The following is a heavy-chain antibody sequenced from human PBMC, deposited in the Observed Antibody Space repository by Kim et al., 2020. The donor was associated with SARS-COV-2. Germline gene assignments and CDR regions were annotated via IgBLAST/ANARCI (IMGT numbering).Heavy chain of an antibody. CDR3: ARGDAMVRGVPPPPDY. Sequence: SETLSLTCTVSGGSISSYYWSWIRQPPGKGLEWIGYIYYSGSTNYNPSLKSRVTISVDTSKNQFSLKLSSVTAADTAVYYCARGDAMVRGVPPPPDYWGQGTLVTVSS. CDR1: GGSISSYY. V-gene: IGHV4-59*13. CDR2: IYYSGST. D-gene: IGHD3-10*01. J-gene: IGHJ4*02.